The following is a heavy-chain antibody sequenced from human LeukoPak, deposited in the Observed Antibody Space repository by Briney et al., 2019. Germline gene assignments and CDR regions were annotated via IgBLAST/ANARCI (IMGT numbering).Heavy chain of an antibody. CDR2: ISSNGGST. D-gene: IGHD6-13*01. J-gene: IGHJ4*02. V-gene: IGHV3-64*01. Sequence: PGRSLRLSCAASGFTFSTYGMHWVRQAPGKGLEYVSAISSNGGSTYYANSVKGRFTISRDNSKNTLYLQMGSLRAEDMAVYYCAREGIAAAGFDYWGQGTLVTVSS. CDR1: GFTFSTYG. CDR3: AREGIAAAGFDY.